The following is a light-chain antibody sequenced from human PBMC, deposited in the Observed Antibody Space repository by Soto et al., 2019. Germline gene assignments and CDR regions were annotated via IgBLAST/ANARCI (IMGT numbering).Light chain of an antibody. CDR3: QQYGSSPPYT. J-gene: IGKJ2*01. CDR2: GST. CDR1: QSVSNNY. V-gene: IGKV3-20*01. Sequence: EVVLAQSAGILSLSPGERATLSCRASQSVSNNYLAWYQQKRGQSPKLLIFGSTDRATGIPDRFSGSGAGTDFTLTISRLEPEDFAVYYCQQYGSSPPYTVGQGTKLEI.